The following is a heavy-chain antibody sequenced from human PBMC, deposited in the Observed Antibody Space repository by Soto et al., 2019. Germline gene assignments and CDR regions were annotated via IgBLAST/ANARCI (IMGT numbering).Heavy chain of an antibody. D-gene: IGHD2-2*01. CDR1: GFTFSGYG. J-gene: IGHJ5*02. CDR3: AKDVVPAAMPINWFDP. CDR2: ISYDGSNK. Sequence: GCRRRAWAASGFTFSGYGMHWVRQAPGKGLEWVAVISYDGSNKYYADSVKGRFTISRDNSKNTLYLQMNSLRAEDTAVYYCAKDVVPAAMPINWFDPWGQGTLVTVSS. V-gene: IGHV3-30*18.